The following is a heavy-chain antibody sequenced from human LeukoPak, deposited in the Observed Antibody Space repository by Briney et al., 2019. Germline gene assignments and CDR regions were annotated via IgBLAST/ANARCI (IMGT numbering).Heavy chain of an antibody. CDR3: ARGSIVVVTNYWYFDL. D-gene: IGHD2-21*02. Sequence: SETLSLTCTVSGGSISSYSWSWIRQPPGKGLEWIGYIYHSGSTYYNPSLKSRVTISVDRSENQFSPKLSSVTAADTAVYYCARGSIVVVTNYWYFDLWGRGTLVTVSS. V-gene: IGHV4-30-2*01. CDR1: GGSISSYS. CDR2: IYHSGST. J-gene: IGHJ2*01.